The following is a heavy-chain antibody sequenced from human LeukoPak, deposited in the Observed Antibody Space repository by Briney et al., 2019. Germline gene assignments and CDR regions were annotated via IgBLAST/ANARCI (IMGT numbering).Heavy chain of an antibody. CDR2: INHSGST. D-gene: IGHD3-22*01. J-gene: IGHJ4*02. CDR1: GGSISGYY. Sequence: PSETLSLTCTVSGGSISGYYWSWIRQPPGKGLEWIGEINHSGSTNYNPSLKSRVTISVDTSKNQFSLKLSSVTAADTAVYYCARLSTKIDSSGYFLFDYWGQGTLVTVSS. CDR3: ARLSTKIDSSGYFLFDY. V-gene: IGHV4-34*01.